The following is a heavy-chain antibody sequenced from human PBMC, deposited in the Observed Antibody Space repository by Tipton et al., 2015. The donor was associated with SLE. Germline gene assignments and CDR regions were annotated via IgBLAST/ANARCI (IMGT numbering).Heavy chain of an antibody. J-gene: IGHJ1*01. CDR3: ARPDYGGNSGGDLQH. V-gene: IGHV3-74*01. CDR2: INSDGSST. Sequence: SLRLSCAASGFTFSSYWMHWVRQAPGKGLVWVSRINSDGSSTSYADSVKGRFTISRDNAKNTLYLQMNSLRAEDTAVYYCARPDYGGNSGGDLQHWGQGTLVIVSP. D-gene: IGHD4-23*01. CDR1: GFTFSSYW.